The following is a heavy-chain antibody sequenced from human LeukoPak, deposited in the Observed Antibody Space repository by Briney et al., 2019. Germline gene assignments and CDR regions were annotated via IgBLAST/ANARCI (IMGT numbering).Heavy chain of an antibody. Sequence: SETLSLTCTVSGGSISSYYWSWIRQPAGKGLEWIGRIYTSWSTNYNPSLKSRVTMSVDTSKNQFSPKLSSVTAADTAVYYCARVTGYSSSWYAGYYYYYMDVWGKGTTVTISS. V-gene: IGHV4-4*07. CDR1: GGSISSYY. J-gene: IGHJ6*03. D-gene: IGHD6-13*01. CDR2: IYTSWST. CDR3: ARVTGYSSSWYAGYYYYYMDV.